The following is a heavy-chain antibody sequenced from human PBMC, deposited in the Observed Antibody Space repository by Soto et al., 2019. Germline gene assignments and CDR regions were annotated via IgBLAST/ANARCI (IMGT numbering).Heavy chain of an antibody. V-gene: IGHV3-21*01. CDR1: GFTFSTYS. CDR3: ARWGTTSFDY. CDR2: IGFNTNNI. J-gene: IGHJ4*02. D-gene: IGHD7-27*01. Sequence: PSETLRLSCAASGFTFSTYSISWVRQAPGKGLEWVSVIGFNTNNIYYADSVKGRFTISRDNAKNSVYLQMNNLKDEDTAVYYCARWGTTSFDYWGQGTLVTISS.